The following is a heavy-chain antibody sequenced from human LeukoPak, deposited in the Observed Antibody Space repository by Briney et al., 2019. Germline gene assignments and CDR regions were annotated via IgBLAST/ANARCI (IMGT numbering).Heavy chain of an antibody. CDR2: ISISSSYI. Sequence: GGSLRLSCAASRFTFSSYGMNWVRQAPGKGLGWVSSISISSSYISYADSVKGRFTISRDNAKNSLYLQMNSLRAEDTAVYYCARQTSAYCFDYWGQGTLVTVSS. J-gene: IGHJ4*02. CDR3: ARQTSAYCFDY. CDR1: RFTFSSYG. V-gene: IGHV3-21*01.